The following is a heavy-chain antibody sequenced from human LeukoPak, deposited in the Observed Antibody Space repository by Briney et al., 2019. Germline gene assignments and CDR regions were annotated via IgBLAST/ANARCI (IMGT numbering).Heavy chain of an antibody. CDR3: ARDGGSYSSGGSCPSSYYYYMDV. CDR1: GFTFSSYE. Sequence: GGSLRLSCAASGFTFSSYEMNWVRQAPGKGLEWVSYISSSGSTIYYADSVKGRFTISRDNAKNSLYLQMNSLRAEDTAVYYCARDGGSYSSGGSCPSSYYYYMDVWGKGTTVPISS. D-gene: IGHD2-15*01. CDR2: ISSSGSTI. J-gene: IGHJ6*03. V-gene: IGHV3-48*03.